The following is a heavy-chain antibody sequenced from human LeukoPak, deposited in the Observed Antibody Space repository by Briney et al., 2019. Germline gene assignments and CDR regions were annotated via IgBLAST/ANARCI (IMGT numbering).Heavy chain of an antibody. CDR1: GFTFSSYG. J-gene: IGHJ4*02. V-gene: IGHV3-33*08. CDR2: IWYGGSNK. CDR3: ARDLLWFGERYFDY. D-gene: IGHD3-10*01. Sequence: GGSLRLSCAASGFTFSSYGMHWVRQAPGEGLEWVAVIWYGGSNKYYADSVKGRFTISRDNAKNSLYLQMNSLRAEDTAVYYCARDLLWFGERYFDYWGQGTLVTVSS.